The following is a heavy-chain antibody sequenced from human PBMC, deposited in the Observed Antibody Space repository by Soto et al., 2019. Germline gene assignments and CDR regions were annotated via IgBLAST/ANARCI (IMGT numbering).Heavy chain of an antibody. V-gene: IGHV1-8*01. J-gene: IGHJ6*03. D-gene: IGHD2-15*01. CDR3: ARLARGYCSGGSCAGYYYYMDV. CDR1: GYTFTSYD. Sequence: ASVKVSCKASGYTFTSYDINWVRQATGQGLEWMGWMNPNSGNTGYAQKFQGRVTMTRNTSISTAYMELSSLRSEDTAVYYCARLARGYCSGGSCAGYYYYMDVWGKGTTVTVSS. CDR2: MNPNSGNT.